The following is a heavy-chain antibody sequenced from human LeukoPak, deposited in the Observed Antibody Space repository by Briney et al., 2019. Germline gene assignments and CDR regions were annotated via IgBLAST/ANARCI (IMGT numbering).Heavy chain of an antibody. CDR2: ISSRSSYI. CDR3: ARAGDYGGNFDAFDI. D-gene: IGHD4-23*01. J-gene: IGHJ3*02. V-gene: IGHV3-21*01. CDR1: GFTFSNYN. Sequence: MSGGSLRLSCAASGFTFSNYNMNWVRQAPGKGLEWVSFISSRSSYIYYADSVKGRFTISRDNAKNSLNLQMSYLRAEDTSVYYCARAGDYGGNFDAFDIWGQGTMVTVSS.